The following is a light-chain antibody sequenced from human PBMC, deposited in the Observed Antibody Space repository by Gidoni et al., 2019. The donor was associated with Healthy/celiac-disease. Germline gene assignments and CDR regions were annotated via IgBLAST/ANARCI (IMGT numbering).Light chain of an antibody. CDR1: SSDVGGYHY. CDR3: SSYTSSSTPLYV. V-gene: IGLV2-14*01. Sequence: QSALTQPASVSGSPGQSITISCTGTSSDVGGYHYVSWYQQHPGKAPKLMIYDVSNRPSGVSKRVSGSKSGNTASLTISGLQAEDEADYYCSSYTSSSTPLYVFGTGTKVTVL. CDR2: DVS. J-gene: IGLJ1*01.